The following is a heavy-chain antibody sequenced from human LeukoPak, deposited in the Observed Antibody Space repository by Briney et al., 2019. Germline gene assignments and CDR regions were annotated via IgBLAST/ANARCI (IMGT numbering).Heavy chain of an antibody. CDR2: INEDGREK. Sequence: WGSLRLSCAASGFTFSTYWMTWLRQAPGKGLEWLANINEDGREKHYVDSVKGRFTISRDNAKNSLVLQVNSLGAEDTAVYYCARQQVPATKDYFDYWGQGTLVTVSS. D-gene: IGHD2-2*01. CDR1: GFTFSTYW. CDR3: ARQQVPATKDYFDY. V-gene: IGHV3-7*01. J-gene: IGHJ4*02.